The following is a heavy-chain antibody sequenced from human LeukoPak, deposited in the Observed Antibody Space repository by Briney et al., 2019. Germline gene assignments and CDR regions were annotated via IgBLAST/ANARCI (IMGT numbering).Heavy chain of an antibody. Sequence: ASVKVSCKASGYSFTNYGISWVRQAPGQGLEWMGWISVYNGNTNYAQKVQGRVTMTTDTSTSTAYMELRSLRSDDTAVYYCARRGSSWDYFDYWGQGALVTVSS. CDR1: GYSFTNYG. CDR2: ISVYNGNT. V-gene: IGHV1-18*01. J-gene: IGHJ4*02. D-gene: IGHD6-6*01. CDR3: ARRGSSWDYFDY.